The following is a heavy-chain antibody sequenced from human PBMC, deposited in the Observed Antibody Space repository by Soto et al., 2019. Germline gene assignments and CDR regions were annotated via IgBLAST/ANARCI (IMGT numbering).Heavy chain of an antibody. CDR1: GFTVISNY. CDR3: AREGGDHGRPLGY. J-gene: IGHJ4*02. D-gene: IGHD4-17*01. Sequence: EVQLVESGGGLVQPGGSLRLSCAASGFTVISNYMSWVRQAPGKGLEWVSVIYSGGSTYYADSLKGRFTISRHNSKNTLYLQMNSLRAEDTAVYCCAREGGDHGRPLGYWGQGTLVTVSS. CDR2: IYSGGST. V-gene: IGHV3-53*04.